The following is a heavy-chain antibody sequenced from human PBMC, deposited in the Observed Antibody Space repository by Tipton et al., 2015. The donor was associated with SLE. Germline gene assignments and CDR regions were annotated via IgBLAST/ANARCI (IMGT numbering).Heavy chain of an antibody. D-gene: IGHD3-10*01. CDR1: GGSISSYY. V-gene: IGHV4-59*12. CDR3: ARGRGFTWQY. J-gene: IGHJ4*02. Sequence: TLSLTCTVSGGSISSYYWSWVRQAPGEALEWIAEIYYSGSTNYFPSLESRVTISIDTSRDQSSLRLTSLTAADTAVYYCARGRGFTWQYWGQGTLVSVSS. CDR2: IYYSGST.